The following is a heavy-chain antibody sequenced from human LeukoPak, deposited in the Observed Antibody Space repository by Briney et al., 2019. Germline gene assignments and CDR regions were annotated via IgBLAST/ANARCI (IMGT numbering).Heavy chain of an antibody. CDR3: AKAYRTMVRGAYPQYYFDY. D-gene: IGHD3-10*01. CDR2: ISGSGGST. Sequence: GGSLRLSCAASGFTFSSYAMSWVRQAPGKRLEWVSDISGSGGSTYYADSVKGRFTISRDNSKNTLYLQMNSLRAEDTAVYYCAKAYRTMVRGAYPQYYFDYWGQGTLVTVSS. V-gene: IGHV3-23*01. CDR1: GFTFSSYA. J-gene: IGHJ4*02.